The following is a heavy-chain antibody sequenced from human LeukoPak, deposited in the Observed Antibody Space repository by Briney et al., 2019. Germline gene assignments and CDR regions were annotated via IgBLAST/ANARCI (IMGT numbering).Heavy chain of an antibody. CDR1: GGSISSGGYY. CDR3: ARGGGSYIDYFDY. J-gene: IGHJ4*02. Sequence: SETLSLTCTVSGGSISSGGYYWSWLRQHPGTGLEWIGYIYYSGSTNYNPSLKSRVTISVDTSKNQFSLKLSSVTAADTAVYYCARGGGSYIDYFDYWGQGTLVTVSS. D-gene: IGHD1-26*01. CDR2: IYYSGST. V-gene: IGHV4-61*08.